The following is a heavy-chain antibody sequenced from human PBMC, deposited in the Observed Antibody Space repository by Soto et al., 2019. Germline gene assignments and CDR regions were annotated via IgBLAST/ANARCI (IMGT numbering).Heavy chain of an antibody. CDR3: AHLSNYLLWFGASGWFDP. V-gene: IGHV2-5*02. CDR2: IYWDDDK. D-gene: IGHD3-10*01. CDR1: GFSLSTSGVG. J-gene: IGHJ5*02. Sequence: QITLKESGPTLVKPTQTLTLTCTFSGFSLSTSGVGVGWIRQPPGKALEWLALIYWDDDKRYSPSLKSRLTITKDTSKNQVVLTMTNMDPVDTATYYCAHLSNYLLWFGASGWFDPWGQGTLVTVSS.